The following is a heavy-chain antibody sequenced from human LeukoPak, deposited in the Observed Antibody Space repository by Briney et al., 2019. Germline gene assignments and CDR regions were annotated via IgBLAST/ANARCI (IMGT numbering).Heavy chain of an antibody. CDR1: GFTFSSYA. V-gene: IGHV3-30-3*01. CDR3: ARDLYDSSGYYYPAGFDY. Sequence: TGGSLRLSCAASGFTFSSYAMHWVRQAPGKGLEWVAVISYDGSNKYYADSVKGRFTISRGNSKNTLYLQMNSLRAEDTAVYYCARDLYDSSGYYYPAGFDYWGQGTLVTVSS. CDR2: ISYDGSNK. J-gene: IGHJ4*02. D-gene: IGHD3-22*01.